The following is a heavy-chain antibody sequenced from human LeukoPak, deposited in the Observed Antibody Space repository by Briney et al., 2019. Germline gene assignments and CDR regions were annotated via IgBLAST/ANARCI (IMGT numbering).Heavy chain of an antibody. J-gene: IGHJ4*02. CDR2: IIPILGIA. Sequence: SVKVSCKASGGTFSSYAISWVRQAPGQGLEWMGRIIPILGIANYAQKFQGRVTITADKSTSTAYMEQSSLRSEDTAVYYCATEYGSGSYPFDYWGQGTLVTVSS. CDR1: GGTFSSYA. CDR3: ATEYGSGSYPFDY. D-gene: IGHD3-10*01. V-gene: IGHV1-69*04.